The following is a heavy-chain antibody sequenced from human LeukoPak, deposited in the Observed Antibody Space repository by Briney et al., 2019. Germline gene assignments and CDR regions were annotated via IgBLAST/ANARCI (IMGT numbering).Heavy chain of an antibody. CDR3: ARDRGCTNGVCYRDYYYYYMDV. D-gene: IGHD2-8*01. J-gene: IGHJ6*03. CDR2: INPSGGNT. V-gene: IGHV1-46*01. CDR1: GYTFTRYY. Sequence: ASVKVSCKASGYTFTRYYMHWVRQAPGQGLEWMGIINPSGGNTNYAQKFQGRVTMTRDMSTSTVYMELSSLRSEDTAVYYCARDRGCTNGVCYRDYYYYYMDVWGKGTTVTVSS.